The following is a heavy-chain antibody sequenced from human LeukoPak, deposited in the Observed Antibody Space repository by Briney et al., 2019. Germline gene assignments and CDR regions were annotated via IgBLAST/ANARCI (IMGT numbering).Heavy chain of an antibody. Sequence: SETLSLTCTVSGGSISSGYYWGWIRQPPGKGLEWIGSIYHSGSTYYNPSLKSRVTISVDTSKNQFSLKLSSVTAADTAVYYCAVIGDYGDFRIDYWGQGTLVTVSS. D-gene: IGHD4-17*01. CDR3: AVIGDYGDFRIDY. CDR2: IYHSGST. V-gene: IGHV4-38-2*02. J-gene: IGHJ4*02. CDR1: GGSISSGYY.